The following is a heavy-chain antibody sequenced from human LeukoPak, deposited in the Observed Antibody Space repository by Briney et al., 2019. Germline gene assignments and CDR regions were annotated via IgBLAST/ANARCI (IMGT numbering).Heavy chain of an antibody. V-gene: IGHV4-61*08. J-gene: IGHJ5*02. CDR1: GGSISSGDYY. CDR2: IYYSGST. Sequence: SQTLSLTCTVSGGSISSGDYYWSWIRQPPGKGLEWIGYIYYSGSTNYSPSLKSRVTISVDTSRNQFSLKLSSVTAADTAVYYCARETYYYDSSGYYPWGQGTLVTVSS. D-gene: IGHD3-22*01. CDR3: ARETYYYDSSGYYP.